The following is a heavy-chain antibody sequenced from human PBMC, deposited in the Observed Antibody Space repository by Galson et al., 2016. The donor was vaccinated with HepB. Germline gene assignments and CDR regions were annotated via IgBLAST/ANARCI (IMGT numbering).Heavy chain of an antibody. CDR3: ARGPTYYEFGGTSYKDYYYGMDG. Sequence: SLRLSCAASGFSFNSYAMSWVRQAPGKGLDWVSTITGCGGTTYYADSVKGRFPISRDNSRNTLFLQMNSLRADDTAIYYCARGPTYYEFGGTSYKDYYYGMDGWGKGSTLTVSS. D-gene: IGHD3-16*01. CDR1: GFSFNSYA. CDR2: ITGCGGTT. J-gene: IGHJ6*04. V-gene: IGHV3-23*01.